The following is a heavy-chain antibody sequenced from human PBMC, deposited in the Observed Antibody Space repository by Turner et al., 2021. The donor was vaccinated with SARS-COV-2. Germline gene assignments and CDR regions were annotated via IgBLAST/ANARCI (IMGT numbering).Heavy chain of an antibody. CDR1: GGTFSNYA. J-gene: IGHJ4*02. Sequence: QVQLVQSGAEVKKPGSPVKVSCNASGGTFSNYAITWVRQAPGQGLELMGGIIPIFGTANYAQKFQGRVTITADESTSTAYMELSSLRSEDTAVYYCAKDSSEEPLDYWGQGTLVTVSS. CDR3: AKDSSEEPLDY. D-gene: IGHD1-26*01. CDR2: IIPIFGTA. V-gene: IGHV1-69*01.